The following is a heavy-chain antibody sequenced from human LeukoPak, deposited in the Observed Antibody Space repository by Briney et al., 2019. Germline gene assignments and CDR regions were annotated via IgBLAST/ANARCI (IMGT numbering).Heavy chain of an antibody. CDR1: GGSISSYY. Sequence: SETLSLTCTVPGGSISSYYWSWIRQPAGKGLEWIGRIYTSGSTNYNPSLKSRVTMSVDTSTNQFSLKLSSVTAADTAVYYCARDKTSYCSSTSCYAVGDYYYYYYMDVWGKGTTVTVSS. V-gene: IGHV4-4*07. D-gene: IGHD2-2*01. CDR2: IYTSGST. J-gene: IGHJ6*03. CDR3: ARDKTSYCSSTSCYAVGDYYYYYYMDV.